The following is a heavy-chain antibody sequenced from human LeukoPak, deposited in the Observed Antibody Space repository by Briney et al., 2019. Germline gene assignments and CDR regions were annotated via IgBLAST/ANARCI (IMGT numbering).Heavy chain of an antibody. Sequence: PGGSLRLSCAASGFTFSSYAMSWVRQAPGKGLEWVSGISGTGGNTYYADSVKGRFTISRDNSKNTLYLQMNSLKTEDTAVYYCTTAKVGANTVWGYYYYYGMNVWGQGTTVTVS. V-gene: IGHV3-23*01. D-gene: IGHD1-26*01. CDR3: TTAKVGANTVWGYYYYYGMNV. J-gene: IGHJ6*02. CDR2: ISGTGGNT. CDR1: GFTFSSYA.